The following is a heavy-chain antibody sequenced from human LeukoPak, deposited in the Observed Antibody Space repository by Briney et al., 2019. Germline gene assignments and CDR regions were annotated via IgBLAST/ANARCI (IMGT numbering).Heavy chain of an antibody. CDR2: IDYRGST. CDR1: GGSISSSIYY. J-gene: IGHJ4*02. V-gene: IGHV4-39*01. D-gene: IGHD6-25*01. Sequence: SETLSLTCTVSGGSISSSIYYWAWIRQPPGKGLDWIGSIDYRGSTYYNPSLRSRVTISVDTSRNQFSLKLTSVTAADTALFYCARLLAAPQTDYFDYWGQGILVTAFS. CDR3: ARLLAAPQTDYFDY.